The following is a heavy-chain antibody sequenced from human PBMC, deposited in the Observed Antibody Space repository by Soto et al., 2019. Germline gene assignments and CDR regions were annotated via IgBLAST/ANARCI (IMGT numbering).Heavy chain of an antibody. CDR2: ISAYNGNT. D-gene: IGHD3-22*01. V-gene: IGHV1-18*04. CDR3: AKGGRSACAVVTQYCSYGMDV. CDR1: GYTFTSYG. Sequence: ASVKVSCKASGYTFTSYGISWVRQAPGQGLEWMGWISAYNGNTNYAQKLQGRVTMTTDTSTSTAYMELRSLRSDDTAVYYCAKGGRSACAVVTQYCSYGMDVWGQGTTVTVSS. J-gene: IGHJ6*02.